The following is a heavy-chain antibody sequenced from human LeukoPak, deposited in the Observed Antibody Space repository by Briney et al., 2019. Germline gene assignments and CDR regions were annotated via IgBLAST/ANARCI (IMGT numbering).Heavy chain of an antibody. D-gene: IGHD2-15*01. V-gene: IGHV3-7*01. J-gene: IGHJ3*02. CDR2: INPDGSEK. CDR1: GITFSNYW. CDR3: ATEPGIGYAFDI. Sequence: VGSLRLSCAASGITFSNYWMSWVRQAPGKGLEWVANINPDGSEKNYAHSVKGRFTISRDNAKNSLSLQMNSLRAEDTAVYYCATEPGIGYAFDIWGQGRMVTVSS.